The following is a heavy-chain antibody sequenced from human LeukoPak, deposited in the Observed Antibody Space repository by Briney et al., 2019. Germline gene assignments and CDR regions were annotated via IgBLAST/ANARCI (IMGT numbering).Heavy chain of an antibody. J-gene: IGHJ4*02. D-gene: IGHD2-15*01. CDR3: ARNSDSVVAATPLSY. Sequence: GASVKVSCKASGYTFTGYYMHWVRQAPGQGLEWMGWINPNSGGTNYPQKFQGRVTMTRDTSISTAYMELSRLRSDDTAVYYCARNSDSVVAATPLSYWGQGTLVTVSS. CDR2: INPNSGGT. CDR1: GYTFTGYY. V-gene: IGHV1-2*02.